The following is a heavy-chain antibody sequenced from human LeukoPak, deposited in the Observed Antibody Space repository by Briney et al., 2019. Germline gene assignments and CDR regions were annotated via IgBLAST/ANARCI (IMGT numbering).Heavy chain of an antibody. V-gene: IGHV3-21*01. CDR2: ISSSSSYI. Sequence: GGSLRLSCAASGFTFSSYSMNWVRQAPGKGLEWVSSISSSSSYIYYADSVKGRFTISRDNAKNSLYLQMNSLRAEDTAVYYCARDFGSTNEGFDYWGQGTLVTVSS. CDR3: ARDFGSTNEGFDY. CDR1: GFTFSSYS. J-gene: IGHJ4*02. D-gene: IGHD3-3*01.